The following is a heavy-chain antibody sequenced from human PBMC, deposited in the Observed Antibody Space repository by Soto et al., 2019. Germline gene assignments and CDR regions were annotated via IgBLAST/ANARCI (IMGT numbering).Heavy chain of an antibody. D-gene: IGHD3-22*01. V-gene: IGHV4-4*07. CDR2: IYTSGST. CDR3: ARVRAHYDSSLDAFDI. J-gene: IGHJ3*02. Sequence: PSETLSFTCTVSGGSISSYYWSWIRQPAGKGLEWIGRIYTSGSTNYNPSLKSRVTMSVDTSKNQFSLKLSSVTAADTAVYYCARVRAHYDSSLDAFDIWGQGTMVTVSS. CDR1: GGSISSYY.